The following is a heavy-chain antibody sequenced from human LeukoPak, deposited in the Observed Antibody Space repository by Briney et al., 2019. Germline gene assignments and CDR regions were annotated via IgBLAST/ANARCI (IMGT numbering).Heavy chain of an antibody. J-gene: IGHJ4*02. Sequence: GGSLRLSCAASGFTFSSYAMNWVRQAPGKGLEWISSLTHSGGYTYYAESVKGRFTISRDNSKNSLYLQMNSLRAEDTAVYYCARVGTVTTGFDYWGQGTLVTVSS. D-gene: IGHD4-11*01. CDR2: LTHSGGYT. V-gene: IGHV3-23*01. CDR1: GFTFSSYA. CDR3: ARVGTVTTGFDY.